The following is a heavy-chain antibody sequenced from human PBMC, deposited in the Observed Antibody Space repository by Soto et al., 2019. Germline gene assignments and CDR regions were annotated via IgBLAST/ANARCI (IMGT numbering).Heavy chain of an antibody. Sequence: GASVKVSCKASGYTFTGYYMHWVRQAPGQGLEWMGWINPNSGGTNYAQKFQGWVTMTRDTSISTAYMELSRLRSDDTAVYYCAREPQYCSSTSCYALGAFDIWGQGTMVTVSS. J-gene: IGHJ3*02. V-gene: IGHV1-2*04. CDR2: INPNSGGT. D-gene: IGHD2-2*01. CDR1: GYTFTGYY. CDR3: AREPQYCSSTSCYALGAFDI.